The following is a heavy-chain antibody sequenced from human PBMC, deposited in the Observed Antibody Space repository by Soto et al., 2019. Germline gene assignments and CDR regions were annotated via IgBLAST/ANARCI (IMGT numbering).Heavy chain of an antibody. V-gene: IGHV1-18*01. Sequence: ASVKVSCKASGYTFTSYGISWVRQAPGQGLEWMGWISAYNGNTNYVQKLQGRVTMTRDTSTSTVYMELSSLRSEDTAVYYCTRAPSYGAFDIWGQGTMVTVSS. D-gene: IGHD4-17*01. CDR3: TRAPSYGAFDI. J-gene: IGHJ3*02. CDR1: GYTFTSYG. CDR2: ISAYNGNT.